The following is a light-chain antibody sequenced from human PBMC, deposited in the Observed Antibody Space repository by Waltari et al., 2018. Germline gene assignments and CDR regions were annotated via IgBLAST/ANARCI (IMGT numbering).Light chain of an antibody. J-gene: IGLJ3*02. CDR1: SSAIGAHNY. V-gene: IGLV2-14*03. CDR3: SSYTSGSTLWV. CDR2: DVS. Sequence: QSALTQPASVSGSPGQSITISCTGTSSAIGAHNYVSCYQQHPGTAPKLMIYDVSNRPSGVSDRFSGSKSGNTASLTISGLQAEDEAYYYCSSYTSGSTLWVFGGGTKLTVL.